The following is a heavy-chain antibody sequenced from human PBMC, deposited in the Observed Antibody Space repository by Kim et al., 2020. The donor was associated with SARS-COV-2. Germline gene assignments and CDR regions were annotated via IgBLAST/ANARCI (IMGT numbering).Heavy chain of an antibody. CDR1: GFTFSSYA. V-gene: IGHV3-30-3*01. J-gene: IGHJ2*01. D-gene: IGHD3-22*01. CDR2: ISYDGSNK. Sequence: GGSLRLSCAASGFTFSSYAMHWVRQAPGKGLEWVAVISYDGSNKYYADSVKGRFTISRDNSKNTLYLQMNSLRAEDTAVYYCARGYSYWYFDLWGRGTLV. CDR3: ARGYSYWYFDL.